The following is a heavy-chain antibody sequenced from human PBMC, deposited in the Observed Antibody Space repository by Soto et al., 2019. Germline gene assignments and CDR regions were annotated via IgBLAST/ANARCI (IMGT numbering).Heavy chain of an antibody. V-gene: IGHV1-18*01. CDR1: GGTFSRYG. CDR3: ARVSIAARSLDY. Sequence: SVKVSCKASGGTFSRYGISWVRQAPGQGLEWMGWISAYNGNTNYAQKFQGRVTMTRDTSTSTVYMELRSLRSEDTAVYYCARVSIAARSLDYWGQGTLVSVSS. J-gene: IGHJ4*02. D-gene: IGHD6-6*01. CDR2: ISAYNGNT.